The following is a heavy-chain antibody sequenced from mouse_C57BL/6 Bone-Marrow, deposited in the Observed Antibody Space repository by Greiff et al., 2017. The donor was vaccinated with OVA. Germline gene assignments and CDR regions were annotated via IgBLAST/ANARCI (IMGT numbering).Heavy chain of an antibody. J-gene: IGHJ1*03. V-gene: IGHV1-47*01. D-gene: IGHD2-1*01. CDR1: GYTFTTYP. Sequence: QVQLQQSGAELVKPGASVKMSCKASGYTFTTYPIEWMKQNHGKSLEWIGNFYPYNDDTKYNEKLKGKATLTVEKSSSTVYLEISRLTSDDSAVYYFSKGVLWYCRHWYFDVWGTGTTVTVSS. CDR3: SKGVLWYCRHWYFDV. CDR2: FYPYNDDT.